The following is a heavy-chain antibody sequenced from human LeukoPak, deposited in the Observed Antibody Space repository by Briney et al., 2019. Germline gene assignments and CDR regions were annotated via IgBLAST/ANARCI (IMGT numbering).Heavy chain of an antibody. CDR3: ARGVSPYCSGGSCYSAALYYFDY. CDR2: IYSGGST. J-gene: IGHJ4*02. Sequence: GGSLRLSCAASGFTVSSNYMSWVRQAPGKGLEWVSVIYSGGSTYYADSVKGRFTISRDNSKNTLYLQMNSLRAEDTAVYYCARGVSPYCSGGSCYSAALYYFDYWGQGTLVTVSS. CDR1: GFTVSSNY. D-gene: IGHD2-15*01. V-gene: IGHV3-53*01.